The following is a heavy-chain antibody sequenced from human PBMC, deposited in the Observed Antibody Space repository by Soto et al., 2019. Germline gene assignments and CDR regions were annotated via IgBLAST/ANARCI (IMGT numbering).Heavy chain of an antibody. J-gene: IGHJ3*02. CDR1: GFTFGNYA. V-gene: IGHV3-23*01. CDR3: AKKGLGSLATYCSTGDCHYAFDI. CDR2: ISGGGDGT. Sequence: EVQLLESGGGLVQPGGSLRLSCAASGFTFGNYAMIWVRQAPGKGLEWVSTISGGGDGTYYADSVRGRFTISRENSRNTVYLKMNSLRAEDTAVYYCAKKGLGSLATYCSTGDCHYAFDIWGQGTMVNVSS. D-gene: IGHD2-15*01.